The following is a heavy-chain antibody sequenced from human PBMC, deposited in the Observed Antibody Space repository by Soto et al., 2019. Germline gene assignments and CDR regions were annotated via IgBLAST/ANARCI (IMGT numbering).Heavy chain of an antibody. Sequence: GASVKVSCKASGYTFTGYYMHWVRQAPGQGLEWMGWIDPNSGGTNYAQKFQGWVTMTRDTSISTAYMELSRLRSDDTAVYYCARRVAVAGYYYFDYWGQGTLVTVYS. CDR3: ARRVAVAGYYYFDY. V-gene: IGHV1-2*04. J-gene: IGHJ4*02. CDR2: IDPNSGGT. D-gene: IGHD6-19*01. CDR1: GYTFTGYY.